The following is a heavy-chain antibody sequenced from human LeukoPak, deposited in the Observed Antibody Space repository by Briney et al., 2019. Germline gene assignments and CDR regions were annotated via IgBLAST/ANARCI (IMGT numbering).Heavy chain of an antibody. V-gene: IGHV1-2*02. CDR1: GYTFTSYG. Sequence: ASVKVSCKASGYTFTSYGISWVRQAPGQGLEWMGWINPNSGGTNYAQKFQGRVTMTRDTSISTAYMELSRLRSDDTAVYYCARGSVQDDYYYYFMDVWGKGTTVTVSS. J-gene: IGHJ6*03. CDR3: ARGSVQDDYYYYFMDV. D-gene: IGHD5-24*01. CDR2: INPNSGGT.